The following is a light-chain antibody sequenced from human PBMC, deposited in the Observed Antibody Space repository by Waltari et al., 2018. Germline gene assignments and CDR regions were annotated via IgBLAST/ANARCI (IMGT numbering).Light chain of an antibody. CDR1: SRDVGGYNF. V-gene: IGLV2-11*01. CDR2: DVN. CDR3: CSYAGYYTV. Sequence: QSALTQPRSVSGSPGQSVTISCTGTSRDVGGYNFVSWYQQYPGKAPKLMIYDVNKRPSGVPDRFSGSKSGNTASLIISGLQTEDEAEYYCCSYAGYYTVFGGGTKLTVL. J-gene: IGLJ3*02.